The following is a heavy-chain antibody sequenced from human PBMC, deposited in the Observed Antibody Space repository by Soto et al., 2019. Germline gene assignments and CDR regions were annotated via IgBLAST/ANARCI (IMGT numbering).Heavy chain of an antibody. J-gene: IGHJ4*02. CDR3: ARDWSGSYYFDY. CDR1: GFTFSSYG. V-gene: IGHV3-33*01. D-gene: IGHD1-26*01. CDR2: IWYDGSNK. Sequence: GGSLRLSCAASGFTFSSYGMHWVRQAPGKGLEWVAVIWYDGSNKYYADSVKGRFTISRDNSKNTLYLQMNSLRAEDTAVYYCARDWSGSYYFDYWGQGTLVTVSS.